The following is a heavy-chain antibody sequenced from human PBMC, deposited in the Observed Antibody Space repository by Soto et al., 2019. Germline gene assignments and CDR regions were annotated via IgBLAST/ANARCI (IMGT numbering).Heavy chain of an antibody. D-gene: IGHD6-6*01. V-gene: IGHV1-18*01. CDR2: ISAYNGNT. CDR3: ARHKQLVGSDWFDP. Sequence: ASVKVSCKASGYTFTSYGISWVRQAPGQGLEWMGWISAYNGNTNYAQKLQGRVTMTTDTSTSTAYMELRSLRSDDTAVYYCARHKQLVGSDWFDPWGQGTLVTVSS. CDR1: GYTFTSYG. J-gene: IGHJ5*02.